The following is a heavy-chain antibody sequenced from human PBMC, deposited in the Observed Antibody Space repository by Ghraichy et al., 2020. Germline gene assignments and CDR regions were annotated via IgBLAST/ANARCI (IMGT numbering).Heavy chain of an antibody. Sequence: SETLSLTCAVYGGSFSAYYWTWIRQPPGKGLEWIGEIDHSGGTNYNPSLKSRVIISVDTSKNHLSWKMNSVTAADTAVYYCPQWGFADGTKFHHWGQGTLVTVSS. V-gene: IGHV4-34*01. CDR1: GGSFSAYY. J-gene: IGHJ1*01. CDR2: IDHSGGT. CDR3: PQWGFADGTKFHH. D-gene: IGHD6-13*01.